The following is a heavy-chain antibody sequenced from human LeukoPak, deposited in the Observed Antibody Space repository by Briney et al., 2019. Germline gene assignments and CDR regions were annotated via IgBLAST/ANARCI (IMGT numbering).Heavy chain of an antibody. J-gene: IGHJ4*02. CDR1: GYTFSSYS. CDR3: ARASYCSDGSCYSDY. Sequence: ASVKVSCEASGYTFSSYSISWVRQAPGQGLEGMGWIGAYNGNTIYAQKVKGRVTMTTDTSTSTAYMELRSLKSDDTAVYYCARASYCSDGSCYSDYWGQGTLVTVSS. D-gene: IGHD2-15*01. CDR2: IGAYNGNT. V-gene: IGHV1-18*01.